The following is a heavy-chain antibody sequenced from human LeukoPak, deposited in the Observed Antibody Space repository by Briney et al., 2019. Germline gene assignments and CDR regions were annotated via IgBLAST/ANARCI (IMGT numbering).Heavy chain of an antibody. CDR2: ISSSSSYI. Sequence: GGSLRLSCAASGFTLSSYSMNWVRQAPGKGLEWVSSISSSSSYIYYADSVKGRFTISRDNAKNSLYLQMNSLKTEDTAVYYCTTDRGYCSSTSCYRAHLYYYYYMDVWGKGTTVTISS. CDR3: TTDRGYCSSTSCYRAHLYYYYYMDV. CDR1: GFTLSSYS. D-gene: IGHD2-2*01. V-gene: IGHV3-21*04. J-gene: IGHJ6*03.